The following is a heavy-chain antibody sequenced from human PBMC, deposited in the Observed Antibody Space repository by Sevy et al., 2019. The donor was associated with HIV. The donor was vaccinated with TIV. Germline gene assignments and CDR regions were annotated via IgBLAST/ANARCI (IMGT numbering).Heavy chain of an antibody. CDR2: ISSSGSTI. V-gene: IGHV3-48*03. Sequence: GGSLRLSCAASGFTFSSYETNWVRQAPGKGLEWVSYISSSGSTIYYADSVKGRFTISRDNAKNSLYLQMNSLRAEDTAVYYCARDNIVVVPAAMVKIYYYYGMDVWGQGTTVTVSS. CDR3: ARDNIVVVPAAMVKIYYYYGMDV. D-gene: IGHD2-2*01. CDR1: GFTFSSYE. J-gene: IGHJ6*02.